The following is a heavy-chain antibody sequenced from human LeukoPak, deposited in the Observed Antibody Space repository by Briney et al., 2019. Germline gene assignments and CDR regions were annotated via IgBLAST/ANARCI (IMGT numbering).Heavy chain of an antibody. J-gene: IGHJ6*03. Sequence: GGSLRLSCAASGFTFDDYAMHWVRQAQGKGLEGVSLTSGDGNTYYADSVKGRFTISRDNSKNSLYLQMNSLRTEDTALYYCAKAPGYYYSYYIDVWGKGTTVTVSS. V-gene: IGHV3-43*02. CDR1: GFTFDDYA. CDR3: AKAPGYYYSYYIDV. CDR2: TSGDGNT.